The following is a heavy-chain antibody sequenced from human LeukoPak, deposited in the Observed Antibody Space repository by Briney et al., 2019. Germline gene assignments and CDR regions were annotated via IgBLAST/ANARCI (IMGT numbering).Heavy chain of an antibody. J-gene: IGHJ4*02. CDR1: GFTFSSYE. V-gene: IGHV3-48*03. Sequence: GGSLRLSCAASGFTFSSYEINWVRPAPGKGLVWVSYISSSGNNIYYADSVEGRFTISRDNAKNSLYLQMNSLRAEDTAVYYCARDRGGGTTTQVFDYWGQGTLVTVSS. CDR2: ISSSGNNI. D-gene: IGHD1-7*01. CDR3: ARDRGGGTTTQVFDY.